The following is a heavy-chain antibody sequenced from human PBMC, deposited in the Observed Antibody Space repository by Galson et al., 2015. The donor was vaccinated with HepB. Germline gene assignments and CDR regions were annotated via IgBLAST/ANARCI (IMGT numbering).Heavy chain of an antibody. J-gene: IGHJ5*02. CDR3: ARDSCTRTTCYGHWFHP. Sequence: SLRLSCAASGFTFGTYAMNWVRQAPGKGLEWVAVISHDGSKKFYADSVKGRFTISRDNSKNTLYLQMNSLRAEDTAVYYCARDSCTRTTCYGHWFHPWGQGTLVIVSS. CDR1: GFTFGTYA. CDR2: ISHDGSKK. D-gene: IGHD2-2*01. V-gene: IGHV3-30-3*01.